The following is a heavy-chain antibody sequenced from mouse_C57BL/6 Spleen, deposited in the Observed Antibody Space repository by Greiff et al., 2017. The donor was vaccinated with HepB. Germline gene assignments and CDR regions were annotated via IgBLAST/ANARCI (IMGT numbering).Heavy chain of an antibody. CDR3: AGGYGIDAMDY. V-gene: IGHV14-2*01. D-gene: IGHD2-2*01. Sequence: EVKLEESGAELVKPGASVKLSCTASGFNIKDYYMHWVKQRTEQGLEWIGRIDPEDGETKYAPKFQGKATITADTSSNTAYLQLSSLTSEDTAVYYCAGGYGIDAMDYWGQGTSVTVSS. CDR2: IDPEDGET. CDR1: GFNIKDYY. J-gene: IGHJ4*01.